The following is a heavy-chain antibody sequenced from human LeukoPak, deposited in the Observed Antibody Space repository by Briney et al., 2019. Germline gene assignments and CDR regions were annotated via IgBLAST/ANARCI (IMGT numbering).Heavy chain of an antibody. D-gene: IGHD1-26*01. J-gene: IGHJ4*02. CDR2: IIPIFGTA. Sequence: GASVKVSCKASGGTLSSYAISWVRQAPGQGLELMGGIIPIFGTANYAQKFQGRVTITADKSTSTAYMELSSLRSEDTAVYYCATPKLYSGSYYVYWGQGTLVTVSS. CDR1: GGTLSSYA. CDR3: ATPKLYSGSYYVY. V-gene: IGHV1-69*06.